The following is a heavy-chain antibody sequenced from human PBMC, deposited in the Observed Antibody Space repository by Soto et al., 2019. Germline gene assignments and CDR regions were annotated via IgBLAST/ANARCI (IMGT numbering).Heavy chain of an antibody. J-gene: IGHJ4*02. CDR2: INGDGSTT. D-gene: IGHD3-10*01. V-gene: IGHV3-74*01. CDR1: GFTFNSYW. Sequence: TGGSLRLSCAASGFTFNSYWIHWVRQAPGEGLVWVSRINGDGSTTNYADSVKGRFASSRDNAKNTLYLQMNSLRAEDTAVYYCERDGSGEYYLDSWGQGTLVTVSS. CDR3: ERDGSGEYYLDS.